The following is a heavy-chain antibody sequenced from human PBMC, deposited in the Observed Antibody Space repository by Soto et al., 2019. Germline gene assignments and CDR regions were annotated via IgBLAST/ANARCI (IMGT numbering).Heavy chain of an antibody. CDR2: IIPIFGTA. Sequence: ASVKVSCKASGGTFSSYAISWVRQAPGQGLEWMGGIIPIFGTANYAQKFQGRVTITADESTSTAYMELSSLRSEDTAVYYCAIRIVVVPAAMPPYFDYWGQGTLVTVSS. J-gene: IGHJ4*02. D-gene: IGHD2-2*01. V-gene: IGHV1-69*13. CDR1: GGTFSSYA. CDR3: AIRIVVVPAAMPPYFDY.